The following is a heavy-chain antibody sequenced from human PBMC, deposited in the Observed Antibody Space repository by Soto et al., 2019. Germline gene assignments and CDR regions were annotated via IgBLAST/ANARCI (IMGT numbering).Heavy chain of an antibody. CDR1: GASIISYY. V-gene: IGHV4-59*01. J-gene: IGHJ5*02. Sequence: QVQLQESGPGLVKPSETLSLTCSVSGASIISYYYAWIRQTTGKGLEWIGYSYLGGSIYYNPSFKSRVIISVDTSKNHFCVRLSSVTAADTAVYYWARAYYDTHGSSLDPWGLGTLVTVSS. D-gene: IGHD3-16*01. CDR3: ARAYYDTHGSSLDP. CDR2: SYLGGSI.